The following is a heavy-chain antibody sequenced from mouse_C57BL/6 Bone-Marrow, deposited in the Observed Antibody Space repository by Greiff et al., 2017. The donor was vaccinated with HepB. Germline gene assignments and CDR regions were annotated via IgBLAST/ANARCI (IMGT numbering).Heavy chain of an antibody. V-gene: IGHV7-3*01. J-gene: IGHJ2*01. D-gene: IGHD1-1*01. CDR2: IRNKANGYTT. CDR1: GFTFTDYY. Sequence: EVMLVESGGGLVQPGGSLSLSCAASGFTFTDYYMSWVRQPPGKALEWLGFIRNKANGYTTEYSASVKGRFTISRDNSQSILYLQMNALRAEDSATYYCARCWYYGSSYVGGYYFDYWGQGTTLTVSS. CDR3: ARCWYYGSSYVGGYYFDY.